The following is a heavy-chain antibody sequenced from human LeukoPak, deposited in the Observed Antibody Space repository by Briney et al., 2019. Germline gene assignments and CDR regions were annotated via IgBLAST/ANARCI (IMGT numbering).Heavy chain of an antibody. D-gene: IGHD1-26*01. CDR2: ISYDGSNK. V-gene: IGHV3-30*18. Sequence: GGSLRLSCAASGFTFSSYGMHWVRQAPGKGLEWVAVISYDGSNKYYADSVKGRFTISRDNSKNTLYLQMNSLRAEDTAVYYCAKAHGIVGAIGKDWGQGTLVTVSS. J-gene: IGHJ4*02. CDR1: GFTFSSYG. CDR3: AKAHGIVGAIGKD.